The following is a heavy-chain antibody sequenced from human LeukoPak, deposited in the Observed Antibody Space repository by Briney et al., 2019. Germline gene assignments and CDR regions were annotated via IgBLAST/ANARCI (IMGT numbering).Heavy chain of an antibody. D-gene: IGHD4-23*01. CDR3: ARIGHGANSHLKWYFDL. CDR1: GVSISTNIYY. V-gene: IGHV4-39*01. Sequence: SETLSLTCNVSGVSISTNIYYWAWIRQPPGRGLEWIGTIFYSGSAYYNSSFKSRLTIPLDTSKNQFSLELSSVTAADTAVYYCARIGHGANSHLKWYFDLWGRGTLVTVSS. CDR2: IFYSGSA. J-gene: IGHJ2*01.